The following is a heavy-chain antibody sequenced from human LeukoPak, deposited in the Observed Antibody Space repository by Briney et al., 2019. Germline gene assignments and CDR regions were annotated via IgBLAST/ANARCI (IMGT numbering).Heavy chain of an antibody. J-gene: IGHJ5*02. CDR1: GGSISSYY. CDR2: IHYNGGT. CDR3: ARQKMRWFDP. Sequence: PSETLSLTCTVSGGSISSYYWSWIRQSPGKGLEWIGYIHYNGGTNYSPSLKSRVTISIDTSKTQFSLTLTSVTAADTAVYYCARQKMRWFDPWGQGTLVTVSS. V-gene: IGHV4-59*08.